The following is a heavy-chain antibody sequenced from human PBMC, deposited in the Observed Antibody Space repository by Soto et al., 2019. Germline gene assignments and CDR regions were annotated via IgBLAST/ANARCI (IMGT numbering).Heavy chain of an antibody. CDR3: ARARGARYFDY. V-gene: IGHV4-30-4*08. CDR1: GGSISSVGYY. D-gene: IGHD2-15*01. J-gene: IGHJ4*02. Sequence: ASETLSLTCTVSGGSISSVGYYWSWIRQHPGKGLEWIGYIYYSGSTYYNPSLKSRVTISVDTSKNQFSLKLSSVTASDTAVYYCARARGARYFDYWGQGTLVTVSS. CDR2: IYYSGST.